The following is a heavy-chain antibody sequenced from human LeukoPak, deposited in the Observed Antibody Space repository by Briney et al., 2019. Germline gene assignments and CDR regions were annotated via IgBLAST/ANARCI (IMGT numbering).Heavy chain of an antibody. CDR2: INHSGST. V-gene: IGHV4-38-2*02. D-gene: IGHD3-22*01. CDR1: GYSISSGYY. Sequence: SETLSLTCTVSGYSISSGYYWGWIRQPPGKGLEWIGEINHSGSTNYNPSLKSRVTISVGTSKNQFSLKLSSVTAADTAVYYCARDFRHYYDSSGYPWFDPWGQGTLVTVSS. CDR3: ARDFRHYYDSSGYPWFDP. J-gene: IGHJ5*02.